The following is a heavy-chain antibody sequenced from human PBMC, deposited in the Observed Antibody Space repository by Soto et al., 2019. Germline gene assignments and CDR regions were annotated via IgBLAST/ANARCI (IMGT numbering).Heavy chain of an antibody. D-gene: IGHD3-9*01. J-gene: IGHJ4*02. CDR2: INHSGST. Sequence: PSETLSLTCAVYGGSFSGYYWSWIRQPPGKGLEWIGEINHSGSTNYNPSLKSRVTISVDTSKNQFSLKLSSVTAADTAVYYCARGRGLRYFVDYWGQGTLVTVSS. CDR3: ARGRGLRYFVDY. CDR1: GGSFSGYY. V-gene: IGHV4-34*01.